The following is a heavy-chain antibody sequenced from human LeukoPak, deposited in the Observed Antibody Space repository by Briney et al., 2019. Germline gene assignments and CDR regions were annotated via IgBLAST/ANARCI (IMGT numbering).Heavy chain of an antibody. CDR1: GGSFSGYY. J-gene: IGHJ5*02. Sequence: SETLSLTCAVYGGSFSGYYWSWIRQPPGKGLEWIGEINHGGSTNYNPSLKSRVTISVDTSKNQFSLKLSSVTAADTAVYYCARSRSRQQLVRGRWFDPWGQGTLVTVSS. CDR3: ARSRSRQQLVRGRWFDP. D-gene: IGHD6-13*01. V-gene: IGHV4-34*01. CDR2: INHGGST.